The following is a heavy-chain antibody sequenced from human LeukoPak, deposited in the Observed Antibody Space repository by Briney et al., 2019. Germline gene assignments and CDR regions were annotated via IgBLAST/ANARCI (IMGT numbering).Heavy chain of an antibody. J-gene: IGHJ4*02. V-gene: IGHV4-34*01. Sequence: PSETLSLTCGVYGGSSSAYYWSWIRQAPEKGLEWIGEINHRGSTNYNPSLKSRVTISLDTSENQFSLKLSSVTAADTAVYYCARGRITTFGVVIPLDYWGQGALVTVSS. CDR3: ARGRITTFGVVIPLDY. CDR2: INHRGST. CDR1: GGSSSAYY. D-gene: IGHD3-3*01.